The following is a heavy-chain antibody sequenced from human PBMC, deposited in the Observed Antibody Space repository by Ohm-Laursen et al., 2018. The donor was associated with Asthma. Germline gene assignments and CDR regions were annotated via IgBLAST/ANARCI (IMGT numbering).Heavy chain of an antibody. CDR1: GFTFSSYS. CDR3: ARDSWGTYYYDSSGYYFFDY. V-gene: IGHV3-21*01. CDR2: ISSSSSYI. D-gene: IGHD3-22*01. J-gene: IGHJ4*02. Sequence: SLRLSCAASGFTFSSYSMNWVRQAPGKGLEWVSSISSSSSYIYYADSVKGRFTISRDNAKNSLYLQMNSLRAEGTAVYYCARDSWGTYYYDSSGYYFFDYWGQRTLVTVSS.